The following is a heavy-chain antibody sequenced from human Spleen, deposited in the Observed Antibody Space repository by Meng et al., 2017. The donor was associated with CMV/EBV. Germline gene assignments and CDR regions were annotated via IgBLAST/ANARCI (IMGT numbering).Heavy chain of an antibody. CDR2: IKSKTDGGTT. CDR3: TTDIRYCSSTSCFEAYYYGMDV. D-gene: IGHD2-2*01. J-gene: IGHJ6*02. CDR1: GFTFSNAW. Sequence: GSLRLSCAASGFTFSNAWMSWVRQAPGKGLEWVGRIKSKTDGGTTDYAAPVKGRFTISRDDSKNTLYLQMNSLKTEDTAVYYCTTDIRYCSSTSCFEAYYYGMDVWGQGTTVTVSS. V-gene: IGHV3-15*01.